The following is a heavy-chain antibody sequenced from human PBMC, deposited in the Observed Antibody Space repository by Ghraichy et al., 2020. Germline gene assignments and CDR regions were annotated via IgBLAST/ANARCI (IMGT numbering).Heavy chain of an antibody. J-gene: IGHJ5*02. D-gene: IGHD1-26*01. CDR3: AKGGVGATLPGWFDP. CDR1: GFACSSEA. Sequence: GGSLRLSGAASGFACSSEARSWVRQAPGKGLEWVSAISGSGGSTYYADSVKGRFTISRDNSKNTLYLQMNSLRAEDTAVYYCAKGGVGATLPGWFDPWGQGTLVTVSS. CDR2: ISGSGGST. V-gene: IGHV3-23*01.